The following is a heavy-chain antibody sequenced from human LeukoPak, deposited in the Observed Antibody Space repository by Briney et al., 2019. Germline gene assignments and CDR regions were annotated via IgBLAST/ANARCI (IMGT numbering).Heavy chain of an antibody. J-gene: IGHJ3*02. V-gene: IGHV4-34*01. CDR2: INHSGST. Sequence: SETLSLTCAVYGGSLSGYYWSWIRQPPGKGLEWIGEINHSGSTNYNPSLKSRVTISVDTSKNQFSLKLSSVTAADTAVYYCARDVAAKAFDIWGQGTMVTVSS. CDR3: ARDVAAKAFDI. CDR1: GGSLSGYY. D-gene: IGHD2-15*01.